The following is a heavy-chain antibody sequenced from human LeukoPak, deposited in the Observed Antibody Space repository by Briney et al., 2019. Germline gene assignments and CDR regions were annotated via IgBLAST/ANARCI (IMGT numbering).Heavy chain of an antibody. CDR2: INHSGST. CDR3: ARGVIEMERREYYFDY. Sequence: SETLSLTCAVYGGSFSGYYWSWIRQPPGKGLEWIGEINHSGSTNYNPSLKSRVTISVDTPKNQFSLKLSSVTAADTAVYYCARGVIEMERREYYFDYWGQGTLVTVSS. V-gene: IGHV4-34*01. J-gene: IGHJ4*02. D-gene: IGHD5-24*01. CDR1: GGSFSGYY.